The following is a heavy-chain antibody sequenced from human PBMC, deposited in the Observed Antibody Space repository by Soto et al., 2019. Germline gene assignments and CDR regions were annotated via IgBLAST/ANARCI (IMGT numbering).Heavy chain of an antibody. J-gene: IGHJ4*02. V-gene: IGHV4-34*01. CDR3: ARGYATSWYTYYFDY. CDR1: GGSFSGYY. D-gene: IGHD6-13*01. Sequence: PSETLSLTCAVYGGSFSGYYWTWIRQPPGKGLEWIGEINYSGSTNYNPSLKSRVTISSDTSKNQLSLKLTSVTAADTAVYHCARGYATSWYTYYFDYWGLGALVTVSS. CDR2: INYSGST.